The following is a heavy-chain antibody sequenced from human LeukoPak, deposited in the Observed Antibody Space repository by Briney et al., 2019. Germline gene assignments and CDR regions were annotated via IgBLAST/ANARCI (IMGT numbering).Heavy chain of an antibody. J-gene: IGHJ4*02. Sequence: SETLSLTCAVYGGSFSGYYWSWIRQPPGKGLEWIGEINHSGSTNYNPSLKSRVTISVDTSKNQFSLKLSSVTAADTAVYYCARGVRGSGWYLGGRGYFGYWGQGTLVTVSS. V-gene: IGHV4-34*01. CDR2: INHSGST. CDR3: ARGVRGSGWYLGGRGYFGY. CDR1: GGSFSGYY. D-gene: IGHD6-19*01.